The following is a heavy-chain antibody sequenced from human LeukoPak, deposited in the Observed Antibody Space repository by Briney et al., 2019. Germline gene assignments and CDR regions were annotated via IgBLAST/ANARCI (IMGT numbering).Heavy chain of an antibody. J-gene: IGHJ4*02. CDR1: GFTFSNAW. V-gene: IGHV3-15*01. CDR2: IKSKTDGETT. CDR3: TTDRSGWYDY. Sequence: GGSLRLSCAASGFTFSNAWMSWVRQAPGKGLEWVGRIKSKTDGETTDYAAPVKGRFTISRDDSKNTLYLQMNSLKTEDTAVYYCTTDRSGWYDYWGQGTLVTVSS. D-gene: IGHD6-19*01.